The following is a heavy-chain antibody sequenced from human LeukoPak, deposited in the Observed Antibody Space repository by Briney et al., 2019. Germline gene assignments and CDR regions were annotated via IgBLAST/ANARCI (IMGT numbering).Heavy chain of an antibody. Sequence: GGSLRLSCAASGFTFSSYWMHWVRQAPGKGLVWVSRINSDGSSTSYADSVKGRFTISRDNAKNTLYLQMNSLRAEDTAVYYCARHRLYYYDSSGYFDYGMDVWGQGTTVTVSS. D-gene: IGHD3-22*01. J-gene: IGHJ6*02. V-gene: IGHV3-74*01. CDR1: GFTFSSYW. CDR2: INSDGSST. CDR3: ARHRLYYYDSSGYFDYGMDV.